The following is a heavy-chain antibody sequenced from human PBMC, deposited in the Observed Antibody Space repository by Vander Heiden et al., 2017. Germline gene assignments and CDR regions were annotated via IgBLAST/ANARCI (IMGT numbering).Heavy chain of an antibody. V-gene: IGHV1-69*01. CDR2: IIPIFGTA. CDR1: GGTFSSYA. Sequence: QVQLVQSGAEVTKPGSSVKVSCKASGGTFSSYAISRVRQAPGQGLEWMGGIIPIFGTANYAQKFQGRVTITADESTSTAYMELSSLRSEDTAVYYCARGPRADIVVVVAATPDAFDIWGQGTMVTVSS. D-gene: IGHD2-15*01. J-gene: IGHJ3*02. CDR3: ARGPRADIVVVVAATPDAFDI.